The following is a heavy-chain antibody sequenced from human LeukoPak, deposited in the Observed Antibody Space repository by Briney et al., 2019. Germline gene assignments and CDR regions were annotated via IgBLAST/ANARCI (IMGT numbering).Heavy chain of an antibody. J-gene: IGHJ4*02. Sequence: PGGSLRLSCAASGFTFSDYYMSWIRQAPGKGLEWVGHIKSNTDGGTTDYAAPVKGRFTISRDDSKTTLYLQMNSLKTEDTALYYCATEYYGSYNYWGQGTLVTVSS. CDR3: ATEYYGSYNY. D-gene: IGHD1-26*01. CDR1: GFTFSDYY. V-gene: IGHV3-15*01. CDR2: IKSNTDGGTT.